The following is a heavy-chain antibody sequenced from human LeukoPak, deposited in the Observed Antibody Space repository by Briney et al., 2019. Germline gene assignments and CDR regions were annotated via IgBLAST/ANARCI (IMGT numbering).Heavy chain of an antibody. CDR2: ISGSVGST. CDR1: GFTFSSYA. CDR3: AKDPGYYDSSGYWYI. Sequence: GGSLRLSCAAPGFTFSSYAMIWVRQAPGKGLEWVSGISGSVGSTYYADSVKGRFTISGDNSKNTVHLQMNSLRAEDTAVYYCAKDPGYYDSSGYWYIWGQGTMVTVSS. D-gene: IGHD3-22*01. J-gene: IGHJ3*02. V-gene: IGHV3-23*01.